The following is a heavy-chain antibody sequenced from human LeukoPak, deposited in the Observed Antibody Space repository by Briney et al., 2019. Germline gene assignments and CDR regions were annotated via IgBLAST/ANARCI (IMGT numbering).Heavy chain of an antibody. CDR1: GGSISSYY. Sequence: PSETLSPTCTVSGGSISSYYWSWIRQPPGKGLEWIGYISYSGGTNYNPSLKSRVTISVDTSKNQFSLKLSSVTAADTAVYYCARAGRAAANWFDPWGQGTLVTVSS. V-gene: IGHV4-59*08. D-gene: IGHD6-13*01. CDR2: ISYSGGT. J-gene: IGHJ5*02. CDR3: ARAGRAAANWFDP.